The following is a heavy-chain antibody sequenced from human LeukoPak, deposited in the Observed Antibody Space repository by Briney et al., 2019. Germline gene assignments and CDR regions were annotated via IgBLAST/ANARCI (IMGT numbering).Heavy chain of an antibody. CDR2: INWNGGST. J-gene: IGHJ6*03. Sequence: PGGSLRLSCAASGFTFDDYGMSWVRQAPGKGLEWVSGINWNGGSTGYADSVKGRFTISRDNAKNSLYLQMNSLRAEDTALYHCARVRGFGPSYYYMDVWGKGTTVTVSS. CDR1: GFTFDDYG. V-gene: IGHV3-20*01. D-gene: IGHD3-10*01. CDR3: ARVRGFGPSYYYMDV.